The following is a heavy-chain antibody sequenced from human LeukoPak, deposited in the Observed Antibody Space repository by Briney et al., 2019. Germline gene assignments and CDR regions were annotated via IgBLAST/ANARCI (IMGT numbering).Heavy chain of an antibody. CDR2: IIPIFGTA. V-gene: IGHV1-69*01. J-gene: IGHJ3*02. D-gene: IGHD2-2*01. Sequence: GSSVKVSCKASGGTFSSYAISWVRQAPGQGLEWMGGIIPIFGTANYAQKFQGGVTITADESTSTAYMELSSLRSEDTAVYYCARTLGYCSSTSCYGGAFDIWGQGTMVTVSS. CDR1: GGTFSSYA. CDR3: ARTLGYCSSTSCYGGAFDI.